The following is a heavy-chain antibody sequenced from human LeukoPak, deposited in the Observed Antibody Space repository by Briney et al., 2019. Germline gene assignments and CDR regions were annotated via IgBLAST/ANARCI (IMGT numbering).Heavy chain of an antibody. Sequence: SGGSLRLSCAASGFTVSSNYMSWVRQAPGKGLEWVSVIYSGGSTYYADSVKGRFTTSRDNSKNTLYLQMNSLRAEDTAVYYCARDGSGSYFDYWGQGTLVTVSS. D-gene: IGHD3-10*01. CDR2: IYSGGST. J-gene: IGHJ4*02. CDR3: ARDGSGSYFDY. V-gene: IGHV3-53*01. CDR1: GFTVSSNY.